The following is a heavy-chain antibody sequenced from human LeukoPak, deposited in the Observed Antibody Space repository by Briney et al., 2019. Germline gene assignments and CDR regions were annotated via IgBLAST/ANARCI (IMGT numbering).Heavy chain of an antibody. CDR3: AKDPYYDFWSGYGESHH. Sequence: PGGSLRLSCAASGFTFSSYSMNWVRQAPGKGLEWVSSISSSSSYIYYADSVKGRFTISRDNAKNSLYLQMNSLRAEDTAVYYCAKDPYYDFWSGYGESHHWGQGTLVTVSS. CDR2: ISSSSSYI. V-gene: IGHV3-21*01. J-gene: IGHJ5*02. CDR1: GFTFSSYS. D-gene: IGHD3-3*01.